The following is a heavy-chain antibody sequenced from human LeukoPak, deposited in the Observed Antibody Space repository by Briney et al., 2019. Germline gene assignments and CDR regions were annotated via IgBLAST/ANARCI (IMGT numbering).Heavy chain of an antibody. Sequence: GGSLRLSCAVSGFNFSDYYMSWIRQAPGKGLEWVSYISSSGSTIYYADSVKGRFTISRDNAKNSLYLQMNSLRPEDTAVYYCAREGHNLWFGTGFDFWGQGTLVTVSS. CDR3: AREGHNLWFGTGFDF. V-gene: IGHV3-11*01. J-gene: IGHJ4*02. CDR1: GFNFSDYY. CDR2: ISSSGSTI. D-gene: IGHD3-10*01.